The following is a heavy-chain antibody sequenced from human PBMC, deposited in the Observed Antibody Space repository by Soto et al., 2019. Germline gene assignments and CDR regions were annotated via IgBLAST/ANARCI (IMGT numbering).Heavy chain of an antibody. Sequence: GESLKISCKGSGYSFTSYWIGWVRQMPGKGLEWMGIIYPGDSDTRYSPSFQGQVTISADKSISTAYLQWSSLKASDTAMYYCARQIITIFGVVIISPKDNWFDPWGQGTLVTVSS. CDR2: IYPGDSDT. CDR1: GYSFTSYW. J-gene: IGHJ5*02. D-gene: IGHD3-3*01. CDR3: ARQIITIFGVVIISPKDNWFDP. V-gene: IGHV5-51*01.